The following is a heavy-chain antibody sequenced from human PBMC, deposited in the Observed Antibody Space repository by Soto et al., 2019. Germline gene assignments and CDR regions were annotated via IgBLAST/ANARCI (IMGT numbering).Heavy chain of an antibody. CDR3: ARDPSSDSSGWYWFDP. D-gene: IGHD6-19*01. V-gene: IGHV3-33*01. Sequence: PGGSLRLSCAASGFTFSSYGMHWVRQAPGKGLEWVAVIWYDGSNKYYADSVKGRFTISRDNSKNTLYLQMNSLRAEDTAVYYCARDPSSDSSGWYWFDPWGQGTLVTVSS. CDR1: GFTFSSYG. CDR2: IWYDGSNK. J-gene: IGHJ5*02.